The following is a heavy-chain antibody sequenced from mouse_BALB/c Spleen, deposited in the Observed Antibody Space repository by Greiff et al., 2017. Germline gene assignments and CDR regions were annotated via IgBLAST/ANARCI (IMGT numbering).Heavy chain of an antibody. CDR2: ISNLAYSI. Sequence: EVQRVESGGGLVQPGGSRKLSCAASGFTFSDYGMAWVRQAPGKGPEWVAFISNLAYSIYYADTVTGRFTISRENAKNTLYLEMSSLRSEDTAMYYCARELLPYAMDYWGQGTSVTVSS. V-gene: IGHV5-15*02. D-gene: IGHD1-1*01. CDR3: ARELLPYAMDY. CDR1: GFTFSDYG. J-gene: IGHJ4*01.